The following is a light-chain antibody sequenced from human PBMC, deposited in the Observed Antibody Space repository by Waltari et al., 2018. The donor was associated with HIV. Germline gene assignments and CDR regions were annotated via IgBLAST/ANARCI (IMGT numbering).Light chain of an antibody. V-gene: IGKV1-39*01. Sequence: IHLLNSPSSLCAPVGDRATIACRASQRISSYVNWYQQKRGKAPRVLIYAASSLQSRVPSRFSGSGYGTDFTLSISRLRAENFATYYCQKNYSTPVTFGGGTKVELK. CDR1: QRISSY. J-gene: IGKJ4*02. CDR2: AAS. CDR3: QKNYSTPVT.